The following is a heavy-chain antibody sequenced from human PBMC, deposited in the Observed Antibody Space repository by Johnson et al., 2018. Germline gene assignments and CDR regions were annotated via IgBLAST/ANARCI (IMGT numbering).Heavy chain of an antibody. D-gene: IGHD1-26*01. J-gene: IGHJ3*02. Sequence: QVQLVESGGGVVQPGRSLRLSCAASGFTFRSYAMHWVRQAPGKGLEWVAVISYDGSNKYYADSVKGRFTISRDNSKNTLYLQMKSLRAEDTAVYYCARDWGGSGSYLFAFDIWGQGTMVTVSS. CDR2: ISYDGSNK. CDR3: ARDWGGSGSYLFAFDI. CDR1: GFTFRSYA. V-gene: IGHV3-30*04.